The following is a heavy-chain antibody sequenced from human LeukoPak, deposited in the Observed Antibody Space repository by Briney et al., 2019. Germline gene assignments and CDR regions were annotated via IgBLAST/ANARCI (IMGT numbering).Heavy chain of an antibody. CDR3: AKGRVDSSGYYYGAFDI. V-gene: IGHV3-30-3*01. J-gene: IGHJ3*02. CDR1: GFTFSSYA. CDR2: ISYDGSNK. Sequence: GGSLRLSCAASGFTFSSYAIHWVRQAPGKGLEWVAVISYDGSNKYYADSVKGRFTISRDNSKNTLYLQMNSLRAEDTAVYYCAKGRVDSSGYYYGAFDIWGQGTMVTVSS. D-gene: IGHD3-22*01.